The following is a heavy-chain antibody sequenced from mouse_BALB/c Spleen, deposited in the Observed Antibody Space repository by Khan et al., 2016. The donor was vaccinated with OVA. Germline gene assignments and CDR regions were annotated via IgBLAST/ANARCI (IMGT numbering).Heavy chain of an antibody. Sequence: EVQLQESGPGLVKPSQSLSLTCTVTGYSITSDYAWNWIRQFPGNKLEWMGYISYSGDTAYNPSLKSRISITRDTSKNQFFLQLNSVTTEDTATYYCASMILSYYGSNFEGYYCDYWGQGTTLTVSS. CDR1: GYSITSDYA. CDR3: ASMILSYYGSNFEGYYCDY. D-gene: IGHD1-1*01. J-gene: IGHJ2*01. CDR2: ISYSGDT. V-gene: IGHV3-2*02.